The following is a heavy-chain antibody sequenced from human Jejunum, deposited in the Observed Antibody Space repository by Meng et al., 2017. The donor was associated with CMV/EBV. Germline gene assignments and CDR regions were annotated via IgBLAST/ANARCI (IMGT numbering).Heavy chain of an antibody. Sequence: QVRVGGVGGGLVKPGGSLRLSCAASGFTFSDYYISWIRQAPGKGLEWVSYISSSSSYTNYADSVKGRFTISRDNAKNSLYLQMNSLRAEDTAVYYCARGGGWYYFDYWGQGTLVTVSS. D-gene: IGHD6-19*01. J-gene: IGHJ4*02. V-gene: IGHV3-11*06. CDR2: ISSSSSYT. CDR3: ARGGGWYYFDY. CDR1: GFTFSDYY.